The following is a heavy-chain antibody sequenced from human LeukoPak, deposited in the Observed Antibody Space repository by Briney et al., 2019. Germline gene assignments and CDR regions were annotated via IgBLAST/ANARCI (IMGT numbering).Heavy chain of an antibody. V-gene: IGHV3-74*01. Sequence: PGGSLRLSCAASGFTFSNYWMHWVRQAPGKGLVWVSRINSDGINTSYADSVKGRFTISRDNSRNTVYLQMNSLRAEDTAVYYCANDLGWIQLNLGRGQGTLVTVSS. CDR2: INSDGINT. D-gene: IGHD5-18*01. CDR3: ANDLGWIQLNLG. J-gene: IGHJ4*02. CDR1: GFTFSNYW.